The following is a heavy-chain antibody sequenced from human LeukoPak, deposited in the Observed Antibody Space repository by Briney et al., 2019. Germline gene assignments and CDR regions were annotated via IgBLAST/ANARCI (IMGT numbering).Heavy chain of an antibody. CDR1: GASFSDYY. Sequence: SETLSLTCAVFGASFSDYYWNWIRQPPGKGLEWIGEIHPSGSTTCNPALQGRVTMSVDTSKNQFSLRLNSVTAADTAVYYCARGPDTAKQGYWGQGTLVTVSS. CDR2: IHPSGST. J-gene: IGHJ4*02. V-gene: IGHV4-34*01. D-gene: IGHD5-18*01. CDR3: ARGPDTAKQGY.